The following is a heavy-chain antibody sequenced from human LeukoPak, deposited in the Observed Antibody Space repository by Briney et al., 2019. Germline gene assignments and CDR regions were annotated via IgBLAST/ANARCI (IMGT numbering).Heavy chain of an antibody. Sequence: PGGSLRLSCAVSGITLSNYGMAWVRQAPGKGLEWVASLSASGGGTSHADSVRGRFTISRDNAKNTLYLQMNSLRAEDTAVYFCAKRGVVIRVILVGFHKEAYYFDSWGQGVLVTVSS. D-gene: IGHD3-22*01. CDR3: AKRGVVIRVILVGFHKEAYYFDS. J-gene: IGHJ4*02. CDR1: GITLSNYG. V-gene: IGHV3-23*01. CDR2: LSASGGGT.